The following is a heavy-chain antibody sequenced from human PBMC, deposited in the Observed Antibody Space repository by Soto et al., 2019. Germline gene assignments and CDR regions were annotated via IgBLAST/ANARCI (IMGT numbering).Heavy chain of an antibody. J-gene: IGHJ5*02. Sequence: GSLRLACAASGFTFSGSAMHWVRQASGKGLEWVGRIRSKANSYATAYAASVKGRFTISRDDSKNTLYLQMNSLRAEDTAVYYCAKWGSSTSCYKSWGQGTLVTVSS. D-gene: IGHD2-2*02. CDR1: GFTFSGSA. CDR2: IRSKANSYAT. V-gene: IGHV3-73*01. CDR3: AKWGSSTSCYKS.